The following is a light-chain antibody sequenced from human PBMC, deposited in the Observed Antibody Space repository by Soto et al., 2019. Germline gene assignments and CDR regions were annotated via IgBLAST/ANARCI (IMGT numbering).Light chain of an antibody. Sequence: QSALTQPPSASGSPGQSVTISCTGTSSDVGSYNYVSWYQQYPGKAPKLMIYEVTKRPSGVPDRFSGSKSGNTASLTVSRLQTEDEADYYCCSYAGSNNLVFGGGTKLTVL. J-gene: IGLJ2*01. CDR3: CSYAGSNNLV. V-gene: IGLV2-8*01. CDR1: SSDVGSYNY. CDR2: EVT.